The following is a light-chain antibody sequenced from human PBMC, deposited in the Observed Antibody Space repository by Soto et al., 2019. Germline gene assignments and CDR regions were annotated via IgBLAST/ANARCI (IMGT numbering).Light chain of an antibody. CDR2: GAS. V-gene: IGKV3-15*01. Sequence: EIVLTQSPVTLSLSPGERATLSCRASQSVGSYLAWYQQKPGQGPRLLIFGASTRAIGIPARFSGSGSGTDSTLTISSLQSEDFAVYYCQHYNELPLTFGGGTKVDI. J-gene: IGKJ4*01. CDR3: QHYNELPLT. CDR1: QSVGSY.